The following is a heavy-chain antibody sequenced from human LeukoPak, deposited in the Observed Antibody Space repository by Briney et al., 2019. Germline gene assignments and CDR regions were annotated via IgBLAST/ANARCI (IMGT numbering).Heavy chain of an antibody. V-gene: IGHV4-38-2*02. J-gene: IGHJ5*02. Sequence: PSETLSLTCTVSGYSISSGYYWGWIRQPPGKGLEWIGEINHSGSTNYNPSLKSRVTISVDTSKNQFSLKLSSVTAADTAVYYCARGFAAAGPNWFDPWGQGTLVTASS. CDR1: GYSISSGYY. CDR2: INHSGST. D-gene: IGHD6-13*01. CDR3: ARGFAAAGPNWFDP.